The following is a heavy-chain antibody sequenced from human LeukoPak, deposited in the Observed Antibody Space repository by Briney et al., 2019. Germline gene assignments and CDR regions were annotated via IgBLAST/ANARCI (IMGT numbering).Heavy chain of an antibody. CDR3: ARVRGYCGGDCYLESAFDI. CDR2: IQEDGKKE. V-gene: IGHV3-7*01. D-gene: IGHD2-21*02. Sequence: GESLRLSCEASGFTFTKSWMSWVRQAPGKGLEWVANIQEDGKKENYVDSVKGRFTISRDNAKNSLYLQMHSLRAKDTAVYYCARVRGYCGGDCYLESAFDIWGQGTMVTVSS. CDR1: GFTFTKSW. J-gene: IGHJ3*02.